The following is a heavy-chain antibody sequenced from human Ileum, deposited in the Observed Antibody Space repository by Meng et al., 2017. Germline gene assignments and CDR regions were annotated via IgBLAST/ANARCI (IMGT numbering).Heavy chain of an antibody. CDR2: VYHSGST. V-gene: IGHV4-4*02. Sequence: GPLQEAGPGRVNPSETLSLPFPASGGSIERNNWWTWIHQPPGQGLEWIGEVYHSGSTHYNPSLQSRVTISIDNSKNRFSLSLNSVTAADTAIYYCARADYVRYFDLWGRGTLVTVSS. CDR3: ARADYVRYFDL. D-gene: IGHD3-10*02. J-gene: IGHJ2*01. CDR1: GGSIERNNW.